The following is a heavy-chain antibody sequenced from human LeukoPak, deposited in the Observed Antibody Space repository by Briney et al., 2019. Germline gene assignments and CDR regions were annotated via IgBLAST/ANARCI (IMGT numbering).Heavy chain of an antibody. V-gene: IGHV4-39*07. Sequence: SETLSLTCTVSGGSISSSSYYWGWIRQPPGKGLEWIGSIYYSGSTYYNPSLKSRVTISVDTSKNQFSLKLSSVTAADTAVYYCARDLRGSSGWCYWFDPWGQGTLVTVSS. CDR1: GGSISSSSYY. D-gene: IGHD6-19*01. CDR3: ARDLRGSSGWCYWFDP. J-gene: IGHJ5*02. CDR2: IYYSGST.